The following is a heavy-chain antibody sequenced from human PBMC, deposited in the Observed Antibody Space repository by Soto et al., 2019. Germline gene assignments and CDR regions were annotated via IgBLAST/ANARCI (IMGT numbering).Heavy chain of an antibody. CDR1: GYTFRNYG. CDR2: ITIYYGDT. J-gene: IGHJ4*02. CDR3: ARGDGDTLDY. V-gene: IGHV1-18*01. Sequence: QVQLVQSGAEVKKPGTSVAVSCKASGYTFRNYGITWVRQAPGKALEWMAWITIYYGDTKTAQKYQGRVTVTADTSTSTAYMELRSLRSDDTAVYYSARGDGDTLDYWGQGTLVSVSS. D-gene: IGHD2-21*02.